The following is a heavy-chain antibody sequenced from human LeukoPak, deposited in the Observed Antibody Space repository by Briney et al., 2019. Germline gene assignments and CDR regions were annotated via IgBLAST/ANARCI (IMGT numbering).Heavy chain of an antibody. CDR1: GFTFDDYG. CDR3: ARAYCSGTSCYPPNY. V-gene: IGHV3-20*04. D-gene: IGHD2-2*01. CDR2: INWNGGST. J-gene: IGHJ4*02. Sequence: GGSLRLSCAASGFTFDDYGMSWVRQAPGKGLEWFSAINWNGGSTSYADSVKGRFTISRDDAKNSLYLQMNSLRAEDTAVYYCARAYCSGTSCYPPNYWGQGTLVTVSS.